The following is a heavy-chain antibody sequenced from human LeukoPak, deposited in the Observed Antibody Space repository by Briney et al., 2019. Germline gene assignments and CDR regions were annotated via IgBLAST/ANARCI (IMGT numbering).Heavy chain of an antibody. J-gene: IGHJ4*02. V-gene: IGHV3-48*04. Sequence: PGGSLRLSCAASGFTFSSYSMNWVRQAPGKGLEWVSYISSSSSTIYYTDSVKGRFTISRDNAKNSLYLQMNSLRAEDTAVYYCAKTLAGGYTTLFDYWGQGTLVTVSS. CDR1: GFTFSSYS. CDR2: ISSSSSTI. D-gene: IGHD5-18*01. CDR3: AKTLAGGYTTLFDY.